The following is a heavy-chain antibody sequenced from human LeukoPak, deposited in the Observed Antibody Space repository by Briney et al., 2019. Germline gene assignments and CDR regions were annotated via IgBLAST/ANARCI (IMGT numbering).Heavy chain of an antibody. J-gene: IGHJ4*02. D-gene: IGHD2-21*02. V-gene: IGHV4-61*03. CDR1: GGSVSSGSYN. CDR3: ARLSLYCGGDCYPGPIGY. CDR2: IYYSGST. Sequence: AETLSLTCTVSGGSVSSGSYNWSWIRQAPGKGLEWIVYIYYSGSTNYNPALKSRITISVDTSNNHFSLKLSSVTAADTAVYYCARLSLYCGGDCYPGPIGYWGQGTLVTVSS.